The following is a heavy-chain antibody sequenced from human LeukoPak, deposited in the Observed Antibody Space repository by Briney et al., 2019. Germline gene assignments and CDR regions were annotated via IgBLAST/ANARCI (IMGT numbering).Heavy chain of an antibody. V-gene: IGHV3-7*03. Sequence: PGGSLRLSCAASGFTFSNYWMSWVRQAPGKGLEWVANIKRDGSDNYYVGSVEGRFTISRDNSKNTLYLQMNSLRAEDTAVYYCAKDSWGFGWFDPWGQGTLVTVSS. CDR2: IKRDGSDN. J-gene: IGHJ5*02. CDR1: GFTFSNYW. D-gene: IGHD3-16*01. CDR3: AKDSWGFGWFDP.